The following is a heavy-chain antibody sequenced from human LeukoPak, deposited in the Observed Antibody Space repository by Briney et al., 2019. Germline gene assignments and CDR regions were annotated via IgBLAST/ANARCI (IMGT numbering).Heavy chain of an antibody. D-gene: IGHD3-10*01. V-gene: IGHV1-18*01. CDR2: ISAYNGNT. J-gene: IGHJ4*01. CDR1: GYTFTSYG. Sequence: APVKVSCKASGYTFTSYGISWVRQAPGQGLEWMGWISAYNGNTNYAQKLQGRVTMTADTSTNTAYMELRSLRSDDTAVYFCAKNGRVRRVVKDLFESWGQGTLVTVSS. CDR3: AKNGRVRRVVKDLFES.